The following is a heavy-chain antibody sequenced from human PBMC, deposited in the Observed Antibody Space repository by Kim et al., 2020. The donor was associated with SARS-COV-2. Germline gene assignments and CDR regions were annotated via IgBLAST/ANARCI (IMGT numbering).Heavy chain of an antibody. CDR2: IYSSGSRT. J-gene: IGHJ4*02. CDR3: AKDWAKDMVTFFDY. CDR1: GFTFRSYA. Sequence: GGSLRLSCAASGFTFRSYAMNWVRQAPGKGLEWVSGIYSSGSRTYYADSVKGRFTISRDNSKNTLYLQMNSLRSEDTAVYYCAKDWAKDMVTFFDYWGQGALVTVSS. V-gene: IGHV3-23*03. D-gene: IGHD5-18*01.